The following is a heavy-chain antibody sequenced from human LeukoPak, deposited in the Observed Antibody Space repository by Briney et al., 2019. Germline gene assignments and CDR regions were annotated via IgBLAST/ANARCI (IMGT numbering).Heavy chain of an antibody. CDR3: ARGGPPYCSGGSCYMDNWFDP. Sequence: SQTLSLTCAISGDSVSSNSAAWNWIRQSPSRGLEWLGRIYYRSKWYNDYAVSVKSRITINPDTSKNQFSLQLNSVTPEDTAVYYCARGGPPYCSGGSCYMDNWFDPWGQGTLVTVSS. CDR1: GDSVSSNSAA. D-gene: IGHD2-15*01. J-gene: IGHJ5*02. V-gene: IGHV6-1*01. CDR2: IYYRSKWYN.